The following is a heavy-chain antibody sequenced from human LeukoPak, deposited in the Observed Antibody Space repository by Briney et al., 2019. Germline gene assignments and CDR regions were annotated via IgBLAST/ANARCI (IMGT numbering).Heavy chain of an antibody. Sequence: AGGSLRLSCAASGFSFSMYAIHWVRQAPGKGLEWVAVISYDGSNKYYADSVKGRFTTSRDNPKNTLSLEMNSVRGEDTAVYYCARGLSVWEQQLVDYWGQGTLVTVSS. D-gene: IGHD6-13*01. V-gene: IGHV3-30-3*01. J-gene: IGHJ4*02. CDR2: ISYDGSNK. CDR3: ARGLSVWEQQLVDY. CDR1: GFSFSMYA.